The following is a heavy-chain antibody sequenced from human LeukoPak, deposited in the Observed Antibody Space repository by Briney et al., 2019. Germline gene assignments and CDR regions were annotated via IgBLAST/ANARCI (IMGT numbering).Heavy chain of an antibody. CDR1: GFTVSSNY. CDR2: IYGGGNI. V-gene: IGHV3-53*01. Sequence: GGSLRLSCAASGFTVSSNYMNWVRQAPGKGLEWVSVIYGGGNIYYADSVEGRFTISRDNSKNTLYLQMNSLRAEDTAVYYCARGAGYNYPYYFDYWGQGTLVTVSS. CDR3: ARGAGYNYPYYFDY. J-gene: IGHJ4*02. D-gene: IGHD5-24*01.